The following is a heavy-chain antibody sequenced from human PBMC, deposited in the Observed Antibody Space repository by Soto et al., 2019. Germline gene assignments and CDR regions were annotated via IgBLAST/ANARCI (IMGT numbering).Heavy chain of an antibody. V-gene: IGHV1-18*01. CDR3: ARRYCSSTSCLRWFDP. Sequence: QVQLVQSGAEVKKPGASVKVSCKASGYTFTSYGISWVRQAPGQGLEWMGWISAYNGNTNYAQKLQGRVTMTTDTSTSTAYMELRSLRSVDTAAYYCARRYCSSTSCLRWFDPWGQGTLVTVST. D-gene: IGHD2-2*01. J-gene: IGHJ5*02. CDR2: ISAYNGNT. CDR1: GYTFTSYG.